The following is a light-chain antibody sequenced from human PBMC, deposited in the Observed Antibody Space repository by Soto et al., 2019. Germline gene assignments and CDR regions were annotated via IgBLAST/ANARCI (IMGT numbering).Light chain of an antibody. J-gene: IGLJ3*02. V-gene: IGLV2-14*03. CDR1: SSDVGAYNY. CDR2: DVS. CDR3: SSYTSSRTRV. Sequence: QSALTQAASVSGSPGQSITISCTGTSSDVGAYNYVAWYQHHPGKAPKLMIYDVSNRPSGVSNRFSASKSGNTASLTISGLQGEDEADYYCSSYTSSRTRVFGGGTKLTVL.